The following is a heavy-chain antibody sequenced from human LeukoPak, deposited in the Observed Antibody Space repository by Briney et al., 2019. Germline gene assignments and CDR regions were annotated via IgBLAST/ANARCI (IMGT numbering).Heavy chain of an antibody. J-gene: IGHJ4*02. CDR1: GFTFSSA. CDR2: ISGSGTSA. V-gene: IGHV3-23*01. D-gene: IGHD2-2*01. Sequence: PGGSLRLSCSASGFTFSSAMSWVRQAPGKGLEWVSTISGSGTSAYYADSVKGRFDISRDNSENTVYLQMNSLRAEDTAVYYCAKEVRAYAGFDYWGQGTLVTVSS. CDR3: AKEVRAYAGFDY.